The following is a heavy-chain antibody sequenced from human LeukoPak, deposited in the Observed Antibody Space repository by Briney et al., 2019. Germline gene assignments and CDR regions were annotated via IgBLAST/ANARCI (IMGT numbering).Heavy chain of an antibody. J-gene: IGHJ4*02. CDR1: GGTFSSYA. CDR3: ARQTVTTFESYFDY. V-gene: IGHV1-69*13. CDR2: IIPIFGTA. D-gene: IGHD4-11*01. Sequence: ASVEVSCKASGGTFSSYAISWVRQAPGQGLEWMGGIIPIFGTANYAQKFQGRVTITADESTSTAYMELSSLRSEDTAVYYCARQTVTTFESYFDYWGQGTLVTVSS.